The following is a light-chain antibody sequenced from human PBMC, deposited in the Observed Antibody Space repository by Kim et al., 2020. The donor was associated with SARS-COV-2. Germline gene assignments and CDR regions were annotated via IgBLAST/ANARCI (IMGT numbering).Light chain of an antibody. CDR3: QHYNEWPLT. CDR1: QSVDSN. J-gene: IGKJ1*01. V-gene: IGKV3-15*01. Sequence: EIVMTQSPVTLSVSPGERATLSCRASQSVDSNLAWYQQIPGQAPRLLIYGATTRVTGIPARFGGSGSGTEFILTISSLESEDVAVYFCQHYNEWPLTFGQGTEVDIK. CDR2: GAT.